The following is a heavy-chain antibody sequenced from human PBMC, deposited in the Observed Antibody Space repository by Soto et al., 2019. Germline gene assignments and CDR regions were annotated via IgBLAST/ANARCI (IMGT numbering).Heavy chain of an antibody. CDR3: ARGRYKAIVVGTPNYFDY. D-gene: IGHD3-22*01. CDR1: GGSISSYY. J-gene: IGHJ4*02. V-gene: IGHV4-59*01. CDR2: IYYSGST. Sequence: LSLTCTVSGGSISSYYWSWIRQPPGKGLEWIGYIYYSGSTNYNPSLKSRVTISVDTSKNQFSLKLSSVTAADTAVYYCARGRYKAIVVGTPNYFDYWGQGTLVTVSS.